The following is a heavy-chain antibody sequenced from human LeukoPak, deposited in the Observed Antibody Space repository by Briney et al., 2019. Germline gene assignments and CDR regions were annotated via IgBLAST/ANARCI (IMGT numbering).Heavy chain of an antibody. D-gene: IGHD2-15*01. CDR3: ARLSGGSFDY. Sequence: GGSLRLSCXASGFTVSSNYMSWVRQAPGKGLEWVSVIYSGGSTYYADSVKGRFTISRDNSKNTLYLQMNSLRAEDTAVYYCARLSGGSFDYWGQGTLVTVSS. V-gene: IGHV3-53*01. J-gene: IGHJ4*02. CDR2: IYSGGST. CDR1: GFTVSSNY.